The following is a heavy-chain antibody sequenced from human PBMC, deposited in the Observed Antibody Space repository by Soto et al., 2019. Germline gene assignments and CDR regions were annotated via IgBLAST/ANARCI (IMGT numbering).Heavy chain of an antibody. J-gene: IGHJ6*02. CDR2: IWYDGSNK. Sequence: GGSLRLSCAASGVPFSSYGMHWVRQAPGKGLEWVAVIWYDGSNKYYADSVKGRFTISRDNSKNTLYLQMNSLGAEDTAVYYCARDLETMGYYYGMDVWGQGTTVTVSS. CDR3: ARDLETMGYYYGMDV. D-gene: IGHD3-10*01. V-gene: IGHV3-33*01. CDR1: GVPFSSYG.